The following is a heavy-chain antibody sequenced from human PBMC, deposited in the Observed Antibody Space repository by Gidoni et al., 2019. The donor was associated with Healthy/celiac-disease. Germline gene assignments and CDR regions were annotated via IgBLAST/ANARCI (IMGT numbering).Heavy chain of an antibody. D-gene: IGHD3-3*01. Sequence: QLQLQESCPGLVKPSDTLSLTCTVSGRSISSYYSSWIRQPPGTGLEWIGYIYYSGSTNYNPSLKSRVTISVDTSKNQFSLKLSSATAADTAVYDCARGAYYDIWSGYPHYYDMDVWGKGTTVTVSS. CDR2: IYYSGST. CDR1: GRSISSYY. J-gene: IGHJ6*03. CDR3: ARGAYYDIWSGYPHYYDMDV. V-gene: IGHV4-59*01.